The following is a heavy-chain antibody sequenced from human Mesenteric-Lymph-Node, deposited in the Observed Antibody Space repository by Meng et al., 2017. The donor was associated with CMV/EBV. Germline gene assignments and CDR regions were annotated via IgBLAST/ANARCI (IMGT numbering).Heavy chain of an antibody. J-gene: IGHJ4*02. CDR2: INPSGGST. Sequence: YTFTGYYMHWVRQAPGQGLEWMGVINPSGGSTTYARRFQGRVTMTSDTSTSTVYMDLSSLRSDDTAVYYCARDIPYYDFWSGSLLDYWGQGTLVTVSS. CDR1: YTFTGYY. V-gene: IGHV1-46*01. CDR3: ARDIPYYDFWSGSLLDY. D-gene: IGHD3-3*01.